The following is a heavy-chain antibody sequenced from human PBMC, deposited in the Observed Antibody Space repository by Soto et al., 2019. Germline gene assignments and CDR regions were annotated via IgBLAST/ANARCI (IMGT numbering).Heavy chain of an antibody. Sequence: LRLSCAASGFPFSTYPMNWVRQVPGKGLEWVSGISGSGISTFYADSVKGRFTISRDNSKNTVYLQMNRLRAEDTALYYCVKLPVTTASYYYFGMDVWGQGTTVTVSS. D-gene: IGHD4-4*01. CDR2: ISGSGIST. V-gene: IGHV3-23*01. CDR3: VKLPVTTASYYYFGMDV. CDR1: GFPFSTYP. J-gene: IGHJ6*02.